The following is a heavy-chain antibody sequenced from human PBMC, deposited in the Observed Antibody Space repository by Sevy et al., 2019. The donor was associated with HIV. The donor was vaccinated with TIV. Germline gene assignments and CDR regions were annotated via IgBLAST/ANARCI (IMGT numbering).Heavy chain of an antibody. CDR3: AKDRYKSSVGDENYYYYYMDV. CDR2: ISGSGGST. J-gene: IGHJ6*03. V-gene: IGHV3-23*01. D-gene: IGHD1-20*01. CDR1: GFTFSSYA. Sequence: GGSLRLSCAASGFTFSSYAMSWVRQAPGKGLEWVSAISGSGGSTYYADSVKGRFTISRVNSKNTLYLQMNSLRAEDTAVYYCAKDRYKSSVGDENYYYYYMDVWGKGTTVTVSS.